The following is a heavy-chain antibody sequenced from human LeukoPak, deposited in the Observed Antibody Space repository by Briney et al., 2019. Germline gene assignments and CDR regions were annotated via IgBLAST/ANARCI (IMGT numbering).Heavy chain of an antibody. Sequence: PLASVNVSCKASGYTFTSYYMHWVRQAPGQGLEWMGIINPSGGSTIYAQKLQGRVTMTRDTSTSTVYMELSSLRSEDTAVYYCARDLDTNEPRYNWNDAGFGYWGQGTLVTVSS. V-gene: IGHV1-46*04. J-gene: IGHJ4*02. CDR1: GYTFTSYY. D-gene: IGHD1-20*01. CDR2: INPSGGST. CDR3: ARDLDTNEPRYNWNDAGFGY.